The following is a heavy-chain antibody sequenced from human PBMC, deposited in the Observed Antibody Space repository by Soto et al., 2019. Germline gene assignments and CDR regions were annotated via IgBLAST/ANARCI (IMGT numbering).Heavy chain of an antibody. V-gene: IGHV1-3*01. Sequence: ASVKVSCKASGYTFTIYAMHWVRQAPGQRLEWMGWINAGNGNTKYSQKFQGRVTITRDTSASTAYMELSSLRSEDTAVYYCTTQRGIVVVPAATGYGMDVWGQGTTVTVSS. CDR2: INAGNGNT. J-gene: IGHJ6*02. CDR3: TTQRGIVVVPAATGYGMDV. D-gene: IGHD2-2*01. CDR1: GYTFTIYA.